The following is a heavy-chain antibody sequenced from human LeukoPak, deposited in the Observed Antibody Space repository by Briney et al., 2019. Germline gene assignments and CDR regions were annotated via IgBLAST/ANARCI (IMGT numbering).Heavy chain of an antibody. Sequence: PSATLSLTCIVSGDSVTTTNFYWGWIRQAPGKGLEWIGRLYYGVNTYYKPSLKSRVTISVDTSLNQFSLILTSVTAADTGMYYCARLRVQQLASSYYMDVWGKGTTVTVSS. J-gene: IGHJ6*03. D-gene: IGHD6-13*01. V-gene: IGHV4-39*01. CDR1: GDSVTTTNFY. CDR2: LYYGVNT. CDR3: ARLRVQQLASSYYMDV.